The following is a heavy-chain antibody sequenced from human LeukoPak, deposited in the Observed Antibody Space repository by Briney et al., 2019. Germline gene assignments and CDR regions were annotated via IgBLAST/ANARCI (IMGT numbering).Heavy chain of an antibody. D-gene: IGHD3-9*01. CDR2: ISSSSSYI. J-gene: IGHJ4*02. Sequence: PGRSLRLSCAASGFTFSSYSMNWVRQAPGKGLEWVSSISSSSSYIYYADSVKGRFTISRDNAKNSLYLQMNSLRAEDTAVYYCARGLRYFDVFDYWGQGTLVTVSS. V-gene: IGHV3-21*01. CDR1: GFTFSSYS. CDR3: ARGLRYFDVFDY.